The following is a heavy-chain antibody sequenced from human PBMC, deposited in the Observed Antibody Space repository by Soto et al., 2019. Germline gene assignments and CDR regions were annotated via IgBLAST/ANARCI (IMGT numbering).Heavy chain of an antibody. V-gene: IGHV4-59*01. CDR3: ARDAGGAGDY. J-gene: IGHJ4*02. D-gene: IGHD2-15*01. CDR1: SASFTVYY. Sequence: QVQLQESGPGLVKPSETLSLTCTVSSASFTVYYWSWIRQPPGKGLEWIGYIYYSGSTSYNPSLTSPVTLSADTSKNQFSLKLRSVTAADTAVYYCARDAGGAGDYWGQGVLVTVSS. CDR2: IYYSGST.